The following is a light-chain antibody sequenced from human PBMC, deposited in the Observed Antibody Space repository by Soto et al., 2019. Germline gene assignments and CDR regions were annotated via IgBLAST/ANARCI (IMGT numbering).Light chain of an antibody. J-gene: IGKJ1*01. CDR3: QQYYTIPWT. Sequence: DIVMTQSPDSLAVSLGERATINCKSSQTLLYRSSIKNYLAWYQHKPGQPPNLLIYGASTRESGVPDRFSGSGSETDFTLTISSLQAEDVAVYYCQQYYTIPWTFGQGTRVEIK. V-gene: IGKV4-1*01. CDR2: GAS. CDR1: QTLLYRSSIKNY.